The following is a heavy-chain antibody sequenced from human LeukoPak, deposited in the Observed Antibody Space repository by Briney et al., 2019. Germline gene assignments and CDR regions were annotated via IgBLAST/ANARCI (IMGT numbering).Heavy chain of an antibody. CDR2: IIPIFGIA. CDR3: ASYYYDSSGYYPLFDY. J-gene: IGHJ4*02. V-gene: IGHV1-69*04. D-gene: IGHD3-22*01. Sequence: ASVKASCKASGGTFSSYAISWVRQAPGQGLEWMGRIIPIFGIANYAQKFQGRVTITADKSTSTAYMELSSLRSEDTAVYYCASYYYDSSGYYPLFDYWGRGTLVTVSS. CDR1: GGTFSSYA.